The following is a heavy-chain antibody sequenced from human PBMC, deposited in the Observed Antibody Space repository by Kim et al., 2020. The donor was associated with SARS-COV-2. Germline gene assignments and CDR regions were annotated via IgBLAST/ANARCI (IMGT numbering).Heavy chain of an antibody. Sequence: GGSLRLSCAASGFTFSSYSMNWVRQAPGKGLEWVSSISSSGSNFYSEYSEKGRCIFTRDNDKNLQYLQMNMLRVEAAAVYLCTRNELLAVEFAYMDVLG. D-gene: IGHD2-15*01. CDR1: GFTFSSYS. CDR2: ISSSGSNF. J-gene: IGHJ6*03. CDR3: TRNELLAVEFAYMDV. V-gene: IGHV3-21*04.